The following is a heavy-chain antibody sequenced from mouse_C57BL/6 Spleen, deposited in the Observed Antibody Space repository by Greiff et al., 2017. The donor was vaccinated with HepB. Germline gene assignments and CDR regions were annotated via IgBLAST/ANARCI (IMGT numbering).Heavy chain of an antibody. J-gene: IGHJ2*01. V-gene: IGHV1-54*01. Sequence: QVQLQQSGADLVRPGTSVKLSCKASGYAFTNYFIDWVQQRPGQGLEWIGVINHGSGGTYYIESFKGKVTLTADKSTSTLYMQLSSLTSEDSAVYFCARGDYYSNFDYWGQGTTLTVSS. CDR3: ARGDYYSNFDY. CDR1: GYAFTNYF. CDR2: INHGSGGT. D-gene: IGHD2-5*01.